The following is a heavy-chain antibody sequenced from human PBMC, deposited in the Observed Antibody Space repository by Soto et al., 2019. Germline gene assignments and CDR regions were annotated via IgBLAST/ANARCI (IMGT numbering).Heavy chain of an antibody. D-gene: IGHD2-2*01. CDR1: GFSFNNYA. CDR2: ISDSGST. V-gene: IGHV3-23*01. CDR3: AKDVGGHYCTPTSCLYFFHS. J-gene: IGHJ4*02. Sequence: VGSLRLSCAASGFSFNNYAMNWVRQAPGQGLEWVSTISDSGSTYYADSVKGRFTISRDNSKNTLYLQMKSLRAEDTAVYFCAKDVGGHYCTPTSCLYFFHSWGRGTLVTVSS.